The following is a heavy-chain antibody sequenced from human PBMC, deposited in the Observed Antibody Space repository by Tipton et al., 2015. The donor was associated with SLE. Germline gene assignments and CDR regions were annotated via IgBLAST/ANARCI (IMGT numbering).Heavy chain of an antibody. Sequence: TLSLTCTVSGGSISSYYWSWIRQPPGKGLEWIGEINHSGSTNYNPSLKSRVTISVDTSKNQFSLKLSSVTAADTAVYYCAGRGMVDYWGQGTLVTVSS. D-gene: IGHD1-26*01. CDR1: GGSISSYY. V-gene: IGHV4-34*01. J-gene: IGHJ4*02. CDR2: INHSGST. CDR3: AGRGMVDY.